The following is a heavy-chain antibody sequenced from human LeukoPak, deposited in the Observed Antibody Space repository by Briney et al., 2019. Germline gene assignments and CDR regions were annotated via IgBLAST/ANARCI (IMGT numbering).Heavy chain of an antibody. CDR2: INTSGGST. CDR3: AREHYDILTGYYSTLYYYYMDV. D-gene: IGHD3-9*01. J-gene: IGHJ6*03. CDR1: GYTFTSYY. Sequence: ASVKVSCKASGYTFTSYYMHWVRQAPGQGLEWMGIINTSGGSTSYAQKFQGRVTMTRDMSTSTVYMELSSLRSEDTAVYYCAREHYDILTGYYSTLYYYYMDVWGKGTTVTVPS. V-gene: IGHV1-46*01.